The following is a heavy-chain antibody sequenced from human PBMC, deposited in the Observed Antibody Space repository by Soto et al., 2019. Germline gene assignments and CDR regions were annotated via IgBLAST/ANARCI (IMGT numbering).Heavy chain of an antibody. CDR2: INPSGGST. D-gene: IGHD6-6*01. CDR3: ARGIRIAAGDYYYYGMDV. J-gene: IGHJ6*02. Sequence: ASVKVSCKASGYTFTSYYMHWVRQAPGQGLEWMGIINPSGGSTSYAQKFQGRVTMTRDTSTSTVYMELSSLRSEDTAVYYCARGIRIAAGDYYYYGMDVWGRGTTVTVSS. CDR1: GYTFTSYY. V-gene: IGHV1-46*01.